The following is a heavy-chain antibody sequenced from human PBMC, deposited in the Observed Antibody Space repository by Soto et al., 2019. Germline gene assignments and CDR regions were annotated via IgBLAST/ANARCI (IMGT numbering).Heavy chain of an antibody. V-gene: IGHV2-5*01. J-gene: IGHJ3*02. CDR1: GFSLSTSGAG. Sequence: QITLKESGPTLVKPTQTLTLTCTFSGFSLSTSGAGLGWIRQPPGKALEWLALIYSNDDKRYSPSLKSRLTLTKDTSKNQVVLTMTNMDPVDTATYYCAHNSGSSGWYRRNGAFDIWGQGTMVTVSS. CDR3: AHNSGSSGWYRRNGAFDI. CDR2: IYSNDDK. D-gene: IGHD6-19*01.